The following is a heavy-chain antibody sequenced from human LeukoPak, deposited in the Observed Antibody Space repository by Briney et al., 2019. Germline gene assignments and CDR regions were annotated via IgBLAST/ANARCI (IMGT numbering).Heavy chain of an antibody. D-gene: IGHD6-19*01. CDR1: GYNFTNYW. V-gene: IGHV5-10-1*01. CDR3: ARAASGWYYYFDY. J-gene: IGHJ4*02. CDR2: IDPSDSYT. Sequence: GESLKISCKGSGYNFTNYWITWVRQMPGKGLECVGKIDPSDSYTNYSPSFQGHVTISADKSINTAYLQWSSLEASDTAIYFCARAASGWYYYFDYWGQGTLVTVSS.